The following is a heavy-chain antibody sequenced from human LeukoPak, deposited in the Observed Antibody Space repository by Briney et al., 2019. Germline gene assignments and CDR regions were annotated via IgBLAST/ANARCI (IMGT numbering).Heavy chain of an antibody. CDR1: GGSFSGYY. V-gene: IGHV4-34*01. D-gene: IGHD3-22*01. CDR2: INHSGST. CDR3: ARSDDDT. J-gene: IGHJ5*02. Sequence: SETLSLTCAVYGGSFSGYYWSWIRQPPGKGLEWIGEINHSGSTNYNPPLKSRVTISVDTSKNQFSLKLSSVTAADTAVYYCARSDDDTWGQGTLVTVSS.